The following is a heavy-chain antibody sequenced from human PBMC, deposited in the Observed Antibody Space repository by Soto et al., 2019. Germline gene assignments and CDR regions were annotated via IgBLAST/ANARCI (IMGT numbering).Heavy chain of an antibody. CDR2: IRPDGNEK. CDR3: ARDGGRGYDLDF. V-gene: IGHV3-7*01. J-gene: IGHJ4*02. D-gene: IGHD5-12*01. Sequence: EVQLVESGGDLVQPGGSLRLSCAASGFTLSNNWMSWVRQAPGKGPEWVANIRPDGNEKLYVDSVKGRFTISRDNAKNSLYLQMNSLRAEDTAVYYCARDGGRGYDLDFWGQGTLVTVSS. CDR1: GFTLSNNW.